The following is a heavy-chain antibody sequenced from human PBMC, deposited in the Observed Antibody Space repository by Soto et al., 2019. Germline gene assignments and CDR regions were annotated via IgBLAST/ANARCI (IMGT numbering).Heavy chain of an antibody. CDR1: GYTFTSYD. Sequence: ASVKVSCKASGYTFTSYDINWVRQAPGQGLEWMGWMNPNSGNTGYAQKFQGRVTMTRNTSISTAYMELSSLRSEDTAVYYCARGRYYDFWSGYSKGNYYYGMDVWGQGTTVTVSS. CDR2: MNPNSGNT. CDR3: ARGRYYDFWSGYSKGNYYYGMDV. J-gene: IGHJ6*02. V-gene: IGHV1-8*01. D-gene: IGHD3-3*01.